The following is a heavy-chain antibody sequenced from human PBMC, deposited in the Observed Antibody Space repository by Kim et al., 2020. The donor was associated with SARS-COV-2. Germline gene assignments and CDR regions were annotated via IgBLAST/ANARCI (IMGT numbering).Heavy chain of an antibody. V-gene: IGHV4-30-2*01. Sequence: SETLSLTCAVSGGSISSGGYSWSWIRQPPGKGLEWIGYIYYSGSTYYNPSLKSRVTISVDRSKNQFSLKLSSVTAADTAVYYCARDRSGSYSGFDYWGQG. CDR1: GGSISSGGYS. CDR3: ARDRSGSYSGFDY. CDR2: IYYSGST. D-gene: IGHD1-26*01. J-gene: IGHJ4*02.